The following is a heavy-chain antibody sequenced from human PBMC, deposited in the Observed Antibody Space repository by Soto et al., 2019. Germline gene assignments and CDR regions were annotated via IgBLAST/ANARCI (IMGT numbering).Heavy chain of an antibody. CDR3: ARAHTVTHDAFDI. D-gene: IGHD4-17*01. J-gene: IGHJ3*02. CDR2: ISSSGSTI. CDR1: GFTFSDYY. Sequence: NPGGSLRLSCAASGFTFSDYYMSWIRQAPGKGLEWVSYISSSGSTIYYADSVKGRFTISRDNAKNSLYLQMNSLRAEDTAVYYCARAHTVTHDAFDIWGQGTMVTGSS. V-gene: IGHV3-11*01.